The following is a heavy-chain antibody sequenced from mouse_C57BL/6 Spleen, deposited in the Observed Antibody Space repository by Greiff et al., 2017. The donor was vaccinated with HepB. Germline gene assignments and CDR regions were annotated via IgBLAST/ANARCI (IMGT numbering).Heavy chain of an antibody. V-gene: IGHV7-3*01. J-gene: IGHJ1*03. CDR2: IRNKANGYTT. Sequence: EVKLMESGGGLVQPGGSLSLSCAASGFTFTDYYMSWVRQPPGKALEWLGFIRNKANGYTTEYSASVKGRFTISRDNSQSILYLQMNALRAEDSATYYCASHPYWYFDVWGTGTTVTVSS. CDR1: GFTFTDYY. CDR3: ASHPYWYFDV.